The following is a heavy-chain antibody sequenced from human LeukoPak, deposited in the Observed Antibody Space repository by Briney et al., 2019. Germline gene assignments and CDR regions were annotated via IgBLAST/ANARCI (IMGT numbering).Heavy chain of an antibody. CDR2: IQSKADGGAA. CDR3: VTDYLQGEMATIRVNY. CDR1: GFTFSNAW. J-gene: IGHJ4*02. V-gene: IGHV3-15*01. Sequence: PGGSLRLSCAASGFTFSNAWMSWVRQAPGRGLEWVGRIQSKADGGAADYAEPVKGKFTISRDDPKNTVYLQMNSLKTEDTAVYYCVTDYLQGEMATIRVNYWGQGTLVTVSS. D-gene: IGHD5-24*01.